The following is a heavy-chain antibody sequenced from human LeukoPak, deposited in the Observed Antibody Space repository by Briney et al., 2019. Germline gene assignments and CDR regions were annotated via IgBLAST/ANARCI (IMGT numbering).Heavy chain of an antibody. CDR2: SSGGGTSE. Sequence: GGSLRLSRTASGFTFSAYAMMSARHAPGEWAEWVSASSGGGTSEFYADSLKGRLRISRDNSKETLFLQMKSLRAEDTAVYSVGRDPIGDYIGAFDMWGPGTMVTVSS. CDR3: GRDPIGDYIGAFDM. D-gene: IGHD4-17*01. CDR1: GFTFSAYA. V-gene: IGHV3-23*01. J-gene: IGHJ3*02.